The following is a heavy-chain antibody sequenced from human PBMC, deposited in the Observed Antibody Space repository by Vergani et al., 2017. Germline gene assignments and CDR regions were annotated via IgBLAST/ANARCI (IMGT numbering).Heavy chain of an antibody. CDR2: VFHLGTL. Sequence: QVQLQESGPGLLRPSETLSLTCRVSGVSITGGNYWGWVRQSPVSGLEWLGSVFHLGTLYYNPSLQSRVTISRDANNHFSLKLTSVTAADSAVYYCVRDFHSRGPFDVWGQGSLVTVAS. CDR3: VRDFHSRGPFDV. J-gene: IGHJ4*02. V-gene: IGHV4-38-2*02. CDR1: GVSITGGNY. D-gene: IGHD3/OR15-3a*01.